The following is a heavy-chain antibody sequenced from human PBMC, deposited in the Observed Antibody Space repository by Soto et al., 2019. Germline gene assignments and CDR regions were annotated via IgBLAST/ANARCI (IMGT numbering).Heavy chain of an antibody. CDR3: ARGGIAAAAPPDY. CDR1: GGSISSGGYY. D-gene: IGHD6-13*01. V-gene: IGHV4-31*03. Sequence: QVQLQESGPGLVKPSQTLSLTCTVSGGSISSGGYYWSWIRQHPGKGLEWIGYIYYSGSTYYNPSLQSRVTISVDASKTQFSRKLCSVPAADTAVYYCARGGIAAAAPPDYWGQGTLVTVSS. CDR2: IYYSGST. J-gene: IGHJ4*02.